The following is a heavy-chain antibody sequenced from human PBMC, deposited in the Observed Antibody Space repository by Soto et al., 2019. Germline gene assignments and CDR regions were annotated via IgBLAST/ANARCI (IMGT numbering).Heavy chain of an antibody. J-gene: IGHJ5*01. Sequence: SETLSLTCSVSGDSISNLDYFWAWIRQPPGQALEYIGYIYKSATTYYNPSFESRVAISVDTSKSQFSLNVTSVTVADTAVYFCARGRYCLTGRCFPNWFDSWGQAALVTVS. D-gene: IGHD7-27*01. CDR2: IYKSATT. CDR1: GDSISNLDYF. CDR3: ARGRYCLTGRCFPNWFDS. V-gene: IGHV4-30-4*01.